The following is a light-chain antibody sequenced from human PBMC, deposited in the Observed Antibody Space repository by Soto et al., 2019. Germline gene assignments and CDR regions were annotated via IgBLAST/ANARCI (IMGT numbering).Light chain of an antibody. J-gene: IGKJ3*01. Sequence: DIQLTQSPSFLSASVGDRVTITCRASQGIFSYLMWYHQRPGKAPKVLIYAASVLQSGVPSRFSGSGSGTEFPLTISSLQPEDFGTYYCQHLDSPPRYTFGPGTKVEI. CDR2: AAS. CDR1: QGIFSY. V-gene: IGKV1-9*01. CDR3: QHLDSPPRYT.